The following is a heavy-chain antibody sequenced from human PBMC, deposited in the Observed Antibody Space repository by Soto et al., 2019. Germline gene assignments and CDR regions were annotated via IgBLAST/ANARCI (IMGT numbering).Heavy chain of an antibody. CDR3: ERAQISGAYVAQFDY. V-gene: IGHV3-30*03. J-gene: IGHJ4*02. CDR1: GFTFSSHG. D-gene: IGHD1-26*01. CDR2: ISYDGSDE. Sequence: QVQLVESGGGVVQPGRSLRLSCAASGFTFSSHGMHWVRQAPGKGLEWVAVISYDGSDESYADSVKGRFTISRDNSKNTLYLQINSLRPEDTFVYYCERAQISGAYVAQFDYWGQGTLVTVSS.